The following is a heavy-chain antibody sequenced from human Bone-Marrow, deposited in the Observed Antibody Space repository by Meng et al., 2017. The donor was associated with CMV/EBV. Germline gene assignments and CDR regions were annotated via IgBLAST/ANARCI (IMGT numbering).Heavy chain of an antibody. CDR2: ISGSGDAT. J-gene: IGHJ4*02. CDR1: GFTFSSYA. CDR3: ARVVVQLCDY. Sequence: GESLKISCAASGFTFSSYAMGWVRQAPGKGLEWVSAISGSGDATYYADSVKGRFTISRDNSKNTLYLQMNSLRADDTAVYYCARVVVQLCDYWGQGTLVTVSS. D-gene: IGHD5-18*01. V-gene: IGHV3-23*01.